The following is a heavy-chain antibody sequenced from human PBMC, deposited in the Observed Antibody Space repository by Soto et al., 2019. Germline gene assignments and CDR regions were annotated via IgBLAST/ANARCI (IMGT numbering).Heavy chain of an antibody. J-gene: IGHJ3*02. D-gene: IGHD2-15*01. Sequence: QVQLVQSGAEVKKPGSSVKVSCKASGGTLSNGTISWVRQAPGQGLEWMGRIIPILGIANYAQKFQGRVTITAGKSTSTAYMELSSPRSEDTAVVYCARSVIGGFDIWCQGTMVTFSS. V-gene: IGHV1-69*02. CDR2: IIPILGIA. CDR1: GGTLSNGT. CDR3: ARSVIGGFDI.